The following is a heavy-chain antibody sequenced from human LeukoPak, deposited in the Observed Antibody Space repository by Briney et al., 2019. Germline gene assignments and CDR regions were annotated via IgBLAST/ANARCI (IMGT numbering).Heavy chain of an antibody. D-gene: IGHD3-22*01. CDR1: GGSFSGYY. CDR2: INHSGST. J-gene: IGHJ4*02. Sequence: PSETLSLTCAVYGGSFSGYYWSWIRQPPGKGLEWIGEINHSGSTNYNPSLKSRVTISVDTSKNQFSLKLSSVTAADTAVYNCARAPRHRITMIVMPRGYYFDYWGQGSLVTVSS. CDR3: ARAPRHRITMIVMPRGYYFDY. V-gene: IGHV4-34*01.